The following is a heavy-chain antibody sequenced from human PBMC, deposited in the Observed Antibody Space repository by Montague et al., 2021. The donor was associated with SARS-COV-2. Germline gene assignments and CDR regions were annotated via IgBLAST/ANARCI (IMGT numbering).Heavy chain of an antibody. D-gene: IGHD6-19*01. J-gene: IGHJ4*02. CDR2: IYHSGST. V-gene: IGHV4-4*02. CDR3: ARTGYSSGWHSFDY. Sequence: SETLSLTCVVSGGSISSINWWSWVRQPPGKGLEWIGEIYHSGSTNYNPSLKSRVIISVDKSKNQFSLKLSSVTAADTAVYYCARTGYSSGWHSFDYWGQGTLVTVSP. CDR1: GGSISSINW.